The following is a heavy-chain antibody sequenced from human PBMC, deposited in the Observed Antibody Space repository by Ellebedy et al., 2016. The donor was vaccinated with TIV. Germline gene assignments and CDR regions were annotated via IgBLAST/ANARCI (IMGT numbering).Heavy chain of an antibody. D-gene: IGHD3-16*01. CDR2: IWYDGSKK. Sequence: GGSLRLXCAAAGFSFSYYGMHWVRQAPGKGLEWVALIWYDGSKKYYADSVKGRFTVSRDNSKNTFYLQMNSLRVDDTAMYYCARVSGSFDYVGEFDYWGQGTLVSVSS. CDR3: ARVSGSFDYVGEFDY. J-gene: IGHJ4*02. CDR1: GFSFSYYG. V-gene: IGHV3-33*01.